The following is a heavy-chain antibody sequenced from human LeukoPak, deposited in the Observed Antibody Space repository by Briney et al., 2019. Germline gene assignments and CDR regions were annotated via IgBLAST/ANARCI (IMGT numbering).Heavy chain of an antibody. J-gene: IGHJ3*02. V-gene: IGHV3-48*04. D-gene: IGHD3-10*01. Sequence: GGSLRLSCAASGFTFSSYSMNWVRQAPGKGLEWVSYISSSSSTIYYADSVKGRFTISRDNAKNSLYLQMNSLRAEDTAVYYCARDVPTGAFDIWGHGTMVTVSS. CDR1: GFTFSSYS. CDR3: ARDVPTGAFDI. CDR2: ISSSSSTI.